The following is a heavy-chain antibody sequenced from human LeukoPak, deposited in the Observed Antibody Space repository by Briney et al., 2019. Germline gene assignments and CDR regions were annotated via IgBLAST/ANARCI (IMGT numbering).Heavy chain of an antibody. Sequence: GGSLRLSCAASGFTLSSYAMHWVRQAPGKGLEYVSAISSNGGSTYYANSVKGRFTISRDNSKNTLYLQMGSLRAEDMAVYYCARQASSGWYDYWGQGTLVTVSS. CDR1: GFTLSSYA. CDR2: ISSNGGST. J-gene: IGHJ4*02. CDR3: ARQASSGWYDY. V-gene: IGHV3-64*01. D-gene: IGHD6-19*01.